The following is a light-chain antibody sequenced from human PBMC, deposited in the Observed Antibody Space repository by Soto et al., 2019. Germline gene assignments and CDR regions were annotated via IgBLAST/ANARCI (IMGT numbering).Light chain of an antibody. V-gene: IGKV3-15*01. Sequence: EIVMTQSPATLSVSPGERAALSCRASQSVRSRLAWYQQKPGQAPRLLIYDTYIRATGTPARFSGSGSETEFTLTITSLQPEDFAVYYCQQYSNWPPWTFGQGTKVEI. CDR3: QQYSNWPPWT. J-gene: IGKJ1*01. CDR2: DTY. CDR1: QSVRSR.